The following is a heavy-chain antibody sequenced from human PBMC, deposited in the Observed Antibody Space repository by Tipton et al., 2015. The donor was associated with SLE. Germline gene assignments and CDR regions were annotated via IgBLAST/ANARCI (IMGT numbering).Heavy chain of an antibody. V-gene: IGHV3-23*01. CDR1: GFTFSSYA. J-gene: IGHJ4*02. Sequence: GSLRLSCAASGFTFSSYAMSWVRQAPGKGLEWVSAISGSAGSTYYADSVKGRFTISRDNSKNTLYLHMNSLRAEDTAVHYCAKSPSGWYGFYFDYWGQGTLVTVSS. CDR2: ISGSAGST. CDR3: AKSPSGWYGFYFDY. D-gene: IGHD6-19*01.